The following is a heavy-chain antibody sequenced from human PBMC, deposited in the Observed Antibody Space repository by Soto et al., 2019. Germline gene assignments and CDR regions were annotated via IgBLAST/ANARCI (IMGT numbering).Heavy chain of an antibody. CDR3: ARVLVLGYCSGGSCYAYGMDV. D-gene: IGHD2-15*01. V-gene: IGHV5-51*01. CDR1: GYSFTSYW. J-gene: IGHJ6*02. CDR2: IYPGDSDT. Sequence: PGESLNTSCKGSGYSFTSYWIGWVRQMPGKGLEWMGIIYPGDSDTRYSPSFQGQVTISADKSISTAYLQWSSLKASDTAMYYCARVLVLGYCSGGSCYAYGMDVWGQGTTVTVSS.